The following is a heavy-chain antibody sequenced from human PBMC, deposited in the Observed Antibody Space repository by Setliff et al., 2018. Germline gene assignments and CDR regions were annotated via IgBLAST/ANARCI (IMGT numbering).Heavy chain of an antibody. Sequence: ASVKVSCKASGYTFTGYYMYWVRQAPGQGLEWMGRINPNSGGTNYAQKFQGRVTMTRDTSISTVYMELSRLRSDDTAVYYCARVALYYDSSGCYPDYCGQGTLVTVSS. CDR1: GYTFTGYY. V-gene: IGHV1-2*06. J-gene: IGHJ4*02. CDR3: ARVALYYDSSGCYPDY. CDR2: INPNSGGT. D-gene: IGHD3-22*01.